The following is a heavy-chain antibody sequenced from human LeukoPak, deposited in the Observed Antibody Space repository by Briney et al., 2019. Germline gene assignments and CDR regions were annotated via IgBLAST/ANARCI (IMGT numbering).Heavy chain of an antibody. Sequence: GGSLRLSCAASGFTFSSFAMTWVRQAPGKGLEWVSSITGTHYTTYNTDSVKGRFTISRDNSKNTLYLQMNSLRADDTAVYYCTKDPSGDYVGAFDPWGQGTLVTVSS. D-gene: IGHD4-17*01. CDR3: TKDPSGDYVGAFDP. CDR2: ITGTHYTT. CDR1: GFTFSSFA. V-gene: IGHV3-23*01. J-gene: IGHJ5*02.